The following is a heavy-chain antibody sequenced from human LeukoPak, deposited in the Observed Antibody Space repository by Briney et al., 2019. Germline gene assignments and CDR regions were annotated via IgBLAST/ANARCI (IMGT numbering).Heavy chain of an antibody. CDR2: IFGGGST. CDR3: AGALGGSGGYFDY. V-gene: IGHV3-53*01. CDR1: GFTVSSND. J-gene: IGHJ4*02. D-gene: IGHD3-10*01. Sequence: GGSLRLSCAASGFTVSSNDMSWVRQAPGKGLEWVSVIFGGGSTYYADSVKGRFTISRDNSKNTLYLQMNSLRAEDTAVYYCAGALGGSGGYFDYWGQGTLVTVSS.